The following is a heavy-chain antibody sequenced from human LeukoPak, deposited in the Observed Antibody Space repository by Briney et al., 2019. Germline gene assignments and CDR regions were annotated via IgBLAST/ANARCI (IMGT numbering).Heavy chain of an antibody. V-gene: IGHV4-38-2*01. Sequence: SETLSLTCAVSGYSISSGYYWGWIRQPPGKGLEWIGSIYHSGSTYYNPSLKSRVTISVDTSKNQFSLKLSSVTAADTAVYYCARRHSSGWFYYWGQGTLVTVSS. CDR2: IYHSGST. J-gene: IGHJ4*02. CDR1: GYSISSGYY. D-gene: IGHD6-19*01. CDR3: ARRHSSGWFYY.